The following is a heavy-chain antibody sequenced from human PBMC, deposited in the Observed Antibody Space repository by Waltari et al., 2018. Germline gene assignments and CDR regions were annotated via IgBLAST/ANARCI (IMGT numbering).Heavy chain of an antibody. J-gene: IGHJ3*02. CDR2: IYHSGST. D-gene: IGHD1-26*01. CDR1: GYSISSGYY. V-gene: IGHV4-38-2*01. Sequence: QVQLQESGPGLVKPSETLSLTCAVSGYSISSGYYWGWIRQPPGKGLEWIGSIYHSGSTYYNPSLKSRVTISVDTSKNQFSLKLSSVTAADTAVYYCASRYSGSPDDAFDIWGQGTMVTVSS. CDR3: ASRYSGSPDDAFDI.